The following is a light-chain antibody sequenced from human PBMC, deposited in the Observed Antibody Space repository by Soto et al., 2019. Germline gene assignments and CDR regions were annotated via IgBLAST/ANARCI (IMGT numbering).Light chain of an antibody. CDR1: TGAVTSGYY. V-gene: IGLV7-43*01. J-gene: IGLJ3*02. CDR3: LLFYGGAGV. CDR2: STT. Sequence: QTVVTQEPSLTVSPRGTVTLTCASSTGAVTSGYYPNWFQQKPGQAPRALIYSTTNEHSWTPARFSGSLLGGKAALTLSGVQPEDEAEYYCLLFYGGAGVFGGGTKLTVL.